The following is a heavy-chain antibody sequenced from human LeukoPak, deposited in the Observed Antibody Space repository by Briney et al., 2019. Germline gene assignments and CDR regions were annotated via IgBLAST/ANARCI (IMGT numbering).Heavy chain of an antibody. Sequence: GGSLRLSCAASGFTFSSYWMHWVRQAPGKGLVWVSRINTDGSSTNYADSVKGRFTISRDSAKNTLYLQMYSLRPEDTALYYCVKDWNYDGSGSFWDWGQGTLVTVSS. V-gene: IGHV3-74*01. D-gene: IGHD3-10*01. J-gene: IGHJ4*02. CDR2: INTDGSST. CDR3: VKDWNYDGSGSFWD. CDR1: GFTFSSYW.